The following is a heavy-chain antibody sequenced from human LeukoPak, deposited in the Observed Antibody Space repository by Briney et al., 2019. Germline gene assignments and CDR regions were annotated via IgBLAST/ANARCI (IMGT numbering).Heavy chain of an antibody. Sequence: GSSVKVSCKASGGTFSSYAISWVRQAPGQGLEWMGGIIPIFGTANYAQKFQGRVTITTDESTSTAYMELSSLRSEDTAVYYCARAETAVRDGYRTPYYYYYMDVWGKGTTVTVSS. D-gene: IGHD5-24*01. V-gene: IGHV1-69*05. CDR2: IIPIFGTA. J-gene: IGHJ6*03. CDR3: ARAETAVRDGYRTPYYYYYMDV. CDR1: GGTFSSYA.